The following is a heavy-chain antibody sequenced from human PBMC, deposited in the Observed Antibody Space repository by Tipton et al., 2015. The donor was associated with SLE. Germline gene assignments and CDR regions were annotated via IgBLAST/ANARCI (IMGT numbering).Heavy chain of an antibody. CDR2: IYYSGST. CDR1: VGSISSHY. Sequence: TLSLTCTVSVGSISSHYWGWIRQPPGKGLEWIGSIYYSGSTYYNPSLKSRVTISVDTSKNQFSLKLSSVTAADTAVYYCARGSNPLWYYYGMDVWGQGTTVTVSS. D-gene: IGHD2-2*01. CDR3: ARGSNPLWYYYGMDV. V-gene: IGHV4-39*07. J-gene: IGHJ6*02.